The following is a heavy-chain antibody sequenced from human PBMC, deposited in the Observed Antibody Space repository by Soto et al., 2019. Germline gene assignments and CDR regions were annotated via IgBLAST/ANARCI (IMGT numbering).Heavy chain of an antibody. Sequence: QVQLQESGPGLVKPSQTLSLTCTVSGGSISSGDYYWSWIRQPPGKGLEWIGYIYYSGSTYYNPSLKSRVTISVDTSTNQFSLKLSSVTAADTAVYYCAASSDYVWGSYRSIDYWGQGTLVTVSS. J-gene: IGHJ4*02. CDR2: IYYSGST. D-gene: IGHD3-16*02. V-gene: IGHV4-30-4*01. CDR1: GGSISSGDYY. CDR3: AASSDYVWGSYRSIDY.